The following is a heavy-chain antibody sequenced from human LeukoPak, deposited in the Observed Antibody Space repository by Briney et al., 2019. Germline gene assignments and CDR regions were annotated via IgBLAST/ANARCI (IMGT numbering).Heavy chain of an antibody. V-gene: IGHV1-2*02. D-gene: IGHD5-12*01. J-gene: IGHJ4*02. CDR3: ARDYYSGYDIDY. CDR2: INPNSGGT. CDR1: GYTFTGYY. Sequence: ASVKVSCKASGYTFTGYYMHWVRQAPGQGLEWMGWINPNSGGTNYAQKFQGRVTMTRDTPISTAYMELSRLRSDDTAVYYCARDYYSGYDIDYWGQGTLVTVSS.